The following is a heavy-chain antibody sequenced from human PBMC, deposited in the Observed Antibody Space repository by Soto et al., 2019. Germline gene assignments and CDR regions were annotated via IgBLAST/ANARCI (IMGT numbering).Heavy chain of an antibody. CDR2: ISGYNGNT. Sequence: QVQVVQSGDEVKKPGASVKVSCKASGYTFTNYGFSWVRQAPGQGLEWMGGISGYNGNTKYAEKFQGRVTMTTDTSTSTAQMELRSLDSDDTAVYYCAREGQAPYYYYGMDVWGQGTAVTVSS. V-gene: IGHV1-18*01. CDR1: GYTFTNYG. J-gene: IGHJ6*02. CDR3: AREGQAPYYYYGMDV.